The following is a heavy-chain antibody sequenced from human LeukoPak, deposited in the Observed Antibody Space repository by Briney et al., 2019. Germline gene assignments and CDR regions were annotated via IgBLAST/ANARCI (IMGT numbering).Heavy chain of an antibody. J-gene: IGHJ4*02. CDR2: IYYSGST. Sequence: SETLSLTCTVSGGSISSYYWNWIRQPPGKGLEWIGYIYYSGSTNYNPSLKSRVTVSVDTSKNQFSLKLSSVTAADTAVYYCARRYSNYFFDYWGQGTLVTVSS. D-gene: IGHD4-11*01. CDR3: ARRYSNYFFDY. CDR1: GGSISSYY. V-gene: IGHV4-59*08.